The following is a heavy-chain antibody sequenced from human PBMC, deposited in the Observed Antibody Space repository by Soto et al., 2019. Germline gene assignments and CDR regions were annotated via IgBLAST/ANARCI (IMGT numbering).Heavy chain of an antibody. CDR1: GFTFSSYA. D-gene: IGHD3-22*01. Sequence: GGSLRLSCAASGFTFSSYAMSWVRQAPGKGLEWVSAISGSGGSTYYADSVKGRFTISRDNSKNTLYLQMDSLRAEDTAVYYCAKVDDSSGYSIRNAFDIWGQGTMVTVSS. V-gene: IGHV3-23*01. CDR2: ISGSGGST. CDR3: AKVDDSSGYSIRNAFDI. J-gene: IGHJ3*02.